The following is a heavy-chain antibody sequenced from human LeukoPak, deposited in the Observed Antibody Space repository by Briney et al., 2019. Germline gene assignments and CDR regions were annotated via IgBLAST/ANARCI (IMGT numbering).Heavy chain of an antibody. V-gene: IGHV1-8*01. J-gene: IGHJ4*02. D-gene: IGHD5-18*01. CDR2: MNPNSGAT. CDR1: GYTFTSYD. CDR3: ARGGRIGYAIETY. Sequence: GALVKVSCKASGYTFTSYDFNWLRQATGQGPEWMGWMNPNSGATGYAQKFQGRVTMTRSASINTAYMELTNLRSEDTAVYYCARGGRIGYAIETYWGQGTLVTVSS.